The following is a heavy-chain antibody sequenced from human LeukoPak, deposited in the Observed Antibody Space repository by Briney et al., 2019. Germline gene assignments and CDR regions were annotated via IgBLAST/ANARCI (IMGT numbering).Heavy chain of an antibody. J-gene: IGHJ4*02. V-gene: IGHV3-74*01. CDR1: GFTFSNFW. Sequence: GGSLRLSCAASGFTFSNFWMHWVRQAPGKGLVWVSHINSDGSSTSSADSVKGRFTISRDNAKNTLYLQMSSLRAEDTAVCYCARGRYSSGYDWGQGTLVTVSS. CDR3: ARGRYSSGYD. D-gene: IGHD6-19*01. CDR2: INSDGSST.